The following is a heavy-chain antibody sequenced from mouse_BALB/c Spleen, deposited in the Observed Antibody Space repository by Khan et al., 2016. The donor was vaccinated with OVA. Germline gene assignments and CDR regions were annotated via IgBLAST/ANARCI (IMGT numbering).Heavy chain of an antibody. D-gene: IGHD1-1*01. J-gene: IGHJ2*01. Sequence: EVQLQESGPGLVKPSQSLSLTCTVTGYSITSDYAWNWIRPFPGNKLEWMVYISYSGNTNYNPSLKSRIFITRDTTKNQFFLQLNSVTTEDTATDYCARVYGGDFDYWGQGTTLTVSS. V-gene: IGHV3-2*02. CDR1: GYSITSDYA. CDR3: ARVYGGDFDY. CDR2: ISYSGNT.